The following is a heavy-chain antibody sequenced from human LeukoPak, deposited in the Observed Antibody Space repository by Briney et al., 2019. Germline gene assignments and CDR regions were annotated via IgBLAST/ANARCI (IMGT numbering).Heavy chain of an antibody. D-gene: IGHD3-9*01. V-gene: IGHV1-2*02. J-gene: IGHJ4*02. Sequence: GASVKVSCKASGYTFTGYYMHWVRQAPGQGLEWMGWINPNSGGTNYAQKFRGRVTMTRDTSISTAYMELSRLRSDDTAVYYCARGRPYYDILTGYPFDYWGQGTLVTVSS. CDR2: INPNSGGT. CDR3: ARGRPYYDILTGYPFDY. CDR1: GYTFTGYY.